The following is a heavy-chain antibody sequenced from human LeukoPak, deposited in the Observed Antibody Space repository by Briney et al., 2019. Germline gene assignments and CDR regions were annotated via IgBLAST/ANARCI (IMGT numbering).Heavy chain of an antibody. D-gene: IGHD6-13*01. J-gene: IGHJ4*02. CDR1: GFTFSSYA. V-gene: IGHV3-30-3*01. CDR3: AKDSGSSWQFDY. CDR2: ISYDGSNK. Sequence: PGRSLRLSCAASGFTFSSYAMHWVRQAPGKGLEWVAVISYDGSNKYYADSVKGRFTISRDNSKNTLYLQMNSLRAEDTAVYYCAKDSGSSWQFDYWGQGTLVTVSS.